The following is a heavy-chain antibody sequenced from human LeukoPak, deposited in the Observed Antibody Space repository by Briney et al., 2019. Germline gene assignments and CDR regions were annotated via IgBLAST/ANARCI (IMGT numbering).Heavy chain of an antibody. CDR1: GFTFNIFD. CDR3: ARDRGDKNFDY. J-gene: IGHJ4*02. Sequence: PGKSLRLSCAASGFTFNIFDMHWVRQAPGKGLDGVAFLKYDGGIKDYADFVKDRFTISRDNSKNTLYLQLNSLRVEDTAVYYCARDRGDKNFDYWGQGTMVTVSS. CDR2: LKYDGGIK. V-gene: IGHV3-33*01. D-gene: IGHD2-21*02.